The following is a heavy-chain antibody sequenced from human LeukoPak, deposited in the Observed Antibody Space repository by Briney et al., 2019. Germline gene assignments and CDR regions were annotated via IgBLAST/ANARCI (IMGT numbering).Heavy chain of an antibody. V-gene: IGHV3-23*01. CDR2: SSGSGGST. D-gene: IGHD6-13*01. CDR1: GFTFSSYA. CDR3: AKALQELVPRYFDY. Sequence: GGSLRLSCAASGFTFSSYAMSWVRQAPGKGLEWVSSSSGSGGSTYYVDSVKGRFTISRDNSKNTLYLQMNTLRAEDTAVYFCAKALQELVPRYFDYWSQGTLVTVSS. J-gene: IGHJ4*02.